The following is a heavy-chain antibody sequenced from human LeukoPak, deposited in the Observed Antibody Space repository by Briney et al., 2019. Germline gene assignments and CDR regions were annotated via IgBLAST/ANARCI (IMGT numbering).Heavy chain of an antibody. CDR1: GYTFTSYG. D-gene: IGHD2-15*01. V-gene: IGHV1-18*04. CDR3: AVYCSGGSCPLDY. Sequence: ASVKVSCKASGYTFTSYGISWVRQAPGQGLEWMGWISAYNGNTNYPQKPQGRVTMTTDTSTSTAYMELRSLRSDDTAVYYCAVYCSGGSCPLDYWGQGTLVTVSS. CDR2: ISAYNGNT. J-gene: IGHJ4*02.